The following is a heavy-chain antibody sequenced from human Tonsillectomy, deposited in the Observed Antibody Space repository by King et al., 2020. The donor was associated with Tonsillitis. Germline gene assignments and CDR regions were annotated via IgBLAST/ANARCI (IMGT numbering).Heavy chain of an antibody. CDR3: ANGQLGPTEAPGY. CDR2: IRYDGSDK. V-gene: IGHV3-30*02. D-gene: IGHD1-26*01. CDR1: GFTFTTYG. J-gene: IGHJ4*02. Sequence: VQLVESGGGVVQPGGSLRLSCAASGFTFTTYGMHWVRQAPGKGLEWVAFIRYDGSDKFYTESVKGRFTISRDNSKNTLYLQMNSLRAEDTAVYYCANGQLGPTEAPGYGGQGTLVTVSA.